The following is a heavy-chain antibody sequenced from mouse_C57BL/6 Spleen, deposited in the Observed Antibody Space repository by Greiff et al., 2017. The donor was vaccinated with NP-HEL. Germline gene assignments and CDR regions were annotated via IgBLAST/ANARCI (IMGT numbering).Heavy chain of an antibody. D-gene: IGHD1-1*01. J-gene: IGHJ2*01. Sequence: VQLMESGAELVKPGASVKISCKASGYAFSSYWMNWVKQRPGKGLEWIGQIYPGDGDTNYNGKFKGKATLTADKSSSTAYMQLSSLTSEDSAVYFCARSGTVVATDYWGQGTTLTVSS. V-gene: IGHV1-80*01. CDR1: GYAFSSYW. CDR3: ARSGTVVATDY. CDR2: IYPGDGDT.